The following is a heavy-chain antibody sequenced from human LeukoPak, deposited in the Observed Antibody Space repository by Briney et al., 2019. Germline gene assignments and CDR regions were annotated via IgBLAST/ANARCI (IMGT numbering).Heavy chain of an antibody. CDR1: GGSISSYY. D-gene: IGHD4-23*01. CDR3: ARKDYGGNWFDP. CDR2: IYTSGST. Sequence: PSETLSLTCTVSGGSISSYYWSWIRQPPGKGLEWIGYIYTSGSTNYNPSLKSRVTISVDTSKNQFSLKLSSVTAADTAVYYRARKDYGGNWFDPWGQGALVTVSS. V-gene: IGHV4-4*09. J-gene: IGHJ5*02.